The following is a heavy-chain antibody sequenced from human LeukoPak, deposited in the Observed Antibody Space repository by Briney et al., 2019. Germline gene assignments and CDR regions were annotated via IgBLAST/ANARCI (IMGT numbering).Heavy chain of an antibody. V-gene: IGHV4-39*01. J-gene: IGHJ3*02. D-gene: IGHD1-14*01. CDR3: ARVSISREPVSAFDI. Sequence: SETLSLTCTVSGGSISSSSYYWGWLRQPPGKGLEWIGSIYYSGSTYYNPSLKSRVTISADTSKNQFSLKLSSVTAADTAVYYCARVSISREPVSAFDIWGQGTMVTVSS. CDR1: GGSISSSSYY. CDR2: IYYSGST.